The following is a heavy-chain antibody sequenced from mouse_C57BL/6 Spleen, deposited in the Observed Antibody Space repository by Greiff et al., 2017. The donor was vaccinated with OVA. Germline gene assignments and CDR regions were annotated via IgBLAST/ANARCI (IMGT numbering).Heavy chain of an antibody. Sequence: EVQLQQSGPELVKPGASVKMSCKASGYTFTDYNMHWVKQSHGKSLEWIGYINPNNGGTSYNQKFKGKATLTVNKSSSTAYMELRSLTSEDSAVYYCAGAGYDYDGFAYWGQGTLVTVSA. J-gene: IGHJ3*01. D-gene: IGHD2-4*01. CDR1: GYTFTDYN. CDR3: AGAGYDYDGFAY. V-gene: IGHV1-22*01. CDR2: INPNNGGT.